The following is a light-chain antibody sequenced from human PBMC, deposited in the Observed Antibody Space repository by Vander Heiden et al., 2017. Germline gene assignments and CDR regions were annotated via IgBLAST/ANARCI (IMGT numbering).Light chain of an antibody. Sequence: EIVLTQSPGTLSLSPGERATLSCRASQSVSSSYLAWYQQKPGQAPRLLIYGASSRATGIPDRFSGSGSGTDFTLTISRLEPEDFAVYYCQQEGSSPKTFSQGTKVEIK. CDR1: QSVSSSY. J-gene: IGKJ1*01. CDR3: QQEGSSPKT. CDR2: GAS. V-gene: IGKV3-20*01.